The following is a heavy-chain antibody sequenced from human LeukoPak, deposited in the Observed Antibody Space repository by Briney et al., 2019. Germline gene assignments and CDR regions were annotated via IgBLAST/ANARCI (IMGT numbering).Heavy chain of an antibody. CDR3: ARDLAAAERDY. D-gene: IGHD6-13*01. J-gene: IGHJ4*02. Sequence: GRSLRLSCAASGFTFSSYAMHWVRQAPGKGLEWVAVISYDGSNKYNADSVKGRFTISRDNAKNSLYLQMNSLRAEDTAVYYCARDLAAAERDYWGQGTLVTVSS. CDR2: ISYDGSNK. CDR1: GFTFSSYA. V-gene: IGHV3-30-3*01.